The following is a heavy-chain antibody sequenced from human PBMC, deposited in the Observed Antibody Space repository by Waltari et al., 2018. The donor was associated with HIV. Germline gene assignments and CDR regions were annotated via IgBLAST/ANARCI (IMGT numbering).Heavy chain of an antibody. CDR1: GGTFSSYT. V-gene: IGHV1-69*02. CDR3: ARAGGSGLDY. J-gene: IGHJ4*02. D-gene: IGHD3-22*01. Sequence: QVQLVQSGAEVKKPGSSVKVSCKASGGTFSSYTISWVRQAPGQGLEWMGRSIPILGIANSAQKFQGRVTITADKSTSTAYMELSSLRSEDTAVYYCARAGGSGLDYWGQGTLVTVSS. CDR2: SIPILGIA.